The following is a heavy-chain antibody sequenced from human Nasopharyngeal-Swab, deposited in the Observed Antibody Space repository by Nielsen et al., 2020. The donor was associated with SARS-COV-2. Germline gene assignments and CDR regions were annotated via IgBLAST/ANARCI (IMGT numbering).Heavy chain of an antibody. CDR2: IYYSGST. CDR3: ARVSEQQLAPPHFDY. J-gene: IGHJ4*02. Sequence: WIRQPPGKGLEWIGSIYYSGSTYYNPSLKSRVTISVDTSKNQFSLKLSSVTAADTAVYHCARVSEQQLAPPHFDYWGQGTLVTVSS. D-gene: IGHD6-13*01. V-gene: IGHV4-39*07.